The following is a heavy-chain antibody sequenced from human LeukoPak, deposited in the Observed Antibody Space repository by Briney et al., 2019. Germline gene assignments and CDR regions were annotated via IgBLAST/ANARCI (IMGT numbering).Heavy chain of an antibody. CDR2: IRYDGSNK. J-gene: IGHJ5*02. D-gene: IGHD2-2*01. V-gene: IGHV3-30*02. CDR1: GFTFSSYG. CDR3: ARTFCSSTSCYWFDP. Sequence: GGSLRLSCAASGFTFSSYGMHWVRQAPGKGLEWVAFIRYDGSNKYYADSVKGRFTISRDNSKNTLYLQMNSLRAEDTAVYYCARTFCSSTSCYWFDPWGQGTLVTVSS.